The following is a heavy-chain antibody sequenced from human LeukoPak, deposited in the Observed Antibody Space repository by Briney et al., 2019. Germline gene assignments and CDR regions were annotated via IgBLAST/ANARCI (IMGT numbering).Heavy chain of an antibody. CDR2: IYYSGST. V-gene: IGHV4-59*08. Sequence: SETLSLTCTVSGGSISSYYWSWIRQPPGKGLEWIGYIYYSGSTNYNPSLKSRVTISVDTSKNQFSLKLSSVTAADTAVYYCARHAGLDRVVVTAIVPKPNYYYGMDVWGQGTTVTVSS. CDR1: GGSISSYY. D-gene: IGHD2-21*02. CDR3: ARHAGLDRVVVTAIVPKPNYYYGMDV. J-gene: IGHJ6*02.